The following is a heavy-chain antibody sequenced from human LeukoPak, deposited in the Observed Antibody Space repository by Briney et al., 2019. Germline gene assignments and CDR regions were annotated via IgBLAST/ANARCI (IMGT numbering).Heavy chain of an antibody. CDR2: IYYSGST. CDR3: ARSTVTLGGYYGMDV. Sequence: SETLSLTCTVSGGSISSHYWSWIRQPPGKGLEWIGYIYYSGSTNYDPSLKSRVTISVDTSKNQFSLKLSSVTAADMAVYYCARSTVTLGGYYGMDVWGQGTTVTVSS. CDR1: GGSISSHY. D-gene: IGHD4-17*01. J-gene: IGHJ6*02. V-gene: IGHV4-59*08.